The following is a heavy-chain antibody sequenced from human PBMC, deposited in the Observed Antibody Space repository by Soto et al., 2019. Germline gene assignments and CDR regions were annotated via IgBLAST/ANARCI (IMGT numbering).Heavy chain of an antibody. D-gene: IGHD7-27*01. CDR3: AHRRGIGPGANFDY. CDR1: GFSLRTSGVG. CDR2: IFWDDEK. J-gene: IGHJ4*02. Sequence: QITLKESGPPLVKPTQTLTLTCTFSGFSLRTSGVGVGWIRQPPGKALEWLALIFWDDEKRYSPSLKTRLTITKDTSKNQVVLTVTNMDPVDTATYFCAHRRGIGPGANFDYWGQGTRVTVSS. V-gene: IGHV2-5*02.